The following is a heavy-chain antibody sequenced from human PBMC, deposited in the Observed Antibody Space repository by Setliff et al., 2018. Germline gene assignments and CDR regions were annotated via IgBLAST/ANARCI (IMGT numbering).Heavy chain of an antibody. J-gene: IGHJ5*02. V-gene: IGHV4-38-2*02. CDR3: ARAGYYDSSGYYNWFDP. CDR2: IYYSGST. D-gene: IGHD3-22*01. CDR1: GYAVTTGYY. Sequence: PSETLSLTCSVSGYAVTTGYYWGWIRQPPGKGLEWIGSIYYSGSTFYNPSLKSRVTISVDTSKNQFSLKLSSVTAADTAVYYCARAGYYDSSGYYNWFDPWGQGTLVTVSS.